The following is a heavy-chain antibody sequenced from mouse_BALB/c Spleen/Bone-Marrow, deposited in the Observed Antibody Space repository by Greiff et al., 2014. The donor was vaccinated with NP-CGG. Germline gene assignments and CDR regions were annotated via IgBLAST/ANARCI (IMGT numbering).Heavy chain of an antibody. CDR3: VRSRLRDWYFEV. V-gene: IGHV1S56*01. Sequence: VQLQESGVELVKPGASVKLPCKASGNTFTSYDINWVRQRPEQGLEWIGWIFPGDSTTKYNEKFKGKATLSTDKSSSTVHMQLSRLTSEDSAVYFCVRSRLRDWYFEVWGAGTTVTISS. CDR1: GNTFTSYD. D-gene: IGHD1-2*01. J-gene: IGHJ1*01. CDR2: IFPGDSTT.